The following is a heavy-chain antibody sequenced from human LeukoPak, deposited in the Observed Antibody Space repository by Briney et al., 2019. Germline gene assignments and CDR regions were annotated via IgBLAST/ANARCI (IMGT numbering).Heavy chain of an antibody. D-gene: IGHD6-6*01. V-gene: IGHV3-30*04. CDR2: ISYDGITE. CDR3: AASIAARPGDYFDY. Sequence: GGSLRLSCAASGFAFSSYAMHWVRQAPGKGLEWVAIISYDGITEDYSDSVKGRFTISRDNAKNSLYLQMNSLRAEDTAVYYCAASIAARPGDYFDYWGQGTLVTVSS. J-gene: IGHJ4*02. CDR1: GFAFSSYA.